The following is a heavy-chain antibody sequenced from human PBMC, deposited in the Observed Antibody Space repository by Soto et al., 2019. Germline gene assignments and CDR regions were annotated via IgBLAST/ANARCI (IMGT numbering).Heavy chain of an antibody. CDR2: ISGGGGST. CDR3: AKVPAYDYVWGTYYYFDY. J-gene: IGHJ4*02. V-gene: IGHV3-23*01. D-gene: IGHD3-16*01. Sequence: GGSLRLSCAASGFTFSNSAMSWVRQAPGKGLEWVSSISGGGGSTYYADSVKGRFTISRDNSRNTLYLQVNSLRAEDTAVYYCAKVPAYDYVWGTYYYFDYWGLGALVTVSS. CDR1: GFTFSNSA.